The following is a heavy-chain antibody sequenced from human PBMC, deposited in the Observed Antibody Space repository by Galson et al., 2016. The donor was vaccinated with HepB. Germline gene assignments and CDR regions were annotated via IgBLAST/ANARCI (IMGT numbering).Heavy chain of an antibody. CDR3: ARVTRYDRSAYYRHFDC. J-gene: IGHJ4*02. CDR2: INGDGSEK. Sequence: SLRLSCAASAFTFRSYWMTWVRQAPGKGLEWVANINGDGSEKNYVDSVKGRCTISRDNAKSSLYLQMNSLRAADTAVYYCARVTRYDRSAYYRHFDCWGQGTLVTVSS. D-gene: IGHD3-22*01. CDR1: AFTFRSYW. V-gene: IGHV3-7*01.